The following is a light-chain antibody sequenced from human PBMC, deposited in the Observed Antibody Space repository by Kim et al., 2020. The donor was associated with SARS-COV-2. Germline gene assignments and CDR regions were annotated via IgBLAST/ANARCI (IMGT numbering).Light chain of an antibody. V-gene: IGKV3-15*01. CDR2: GAS. Sequence: APGDRATLSCRASQSISNTLAWYQQRPGQAPRLLSVGASTRATGIPARFSGSGSGTEFTLTISSLESEDFAVYYCQQYADWPLLTFGGGTKVDIK. CDR1: QSISNT. J-gene: IGKJ4*01. CDR3: QQYADWPLLT.